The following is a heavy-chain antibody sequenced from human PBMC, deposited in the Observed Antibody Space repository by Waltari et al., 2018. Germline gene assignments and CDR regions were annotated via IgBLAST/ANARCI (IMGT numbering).Heavy chain of an antibody. CDR1: GGTVSSYA. CDR3: ARDALYCTNGVCYPYGMDV. Sequence: QVQLVQSGAEVKKPGSSVKVSCKASGGTVSSYAISWVRPAPGQGLEWMGGIIPIFGTANYAQKFQGRVTITADESTSTAYMELSSLRSEDTAVYYCARDALYCTNGVCYPYGMDVWGQGTTVTVSS. D-gene: IGHD2-8*01. CDR2: IIPIFGTA. J-gene: IGHJ6*02. V-gene: IGHV1-69*12.